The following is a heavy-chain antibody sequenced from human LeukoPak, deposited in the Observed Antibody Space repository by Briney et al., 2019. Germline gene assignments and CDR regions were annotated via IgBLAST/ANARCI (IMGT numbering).Heavy chain of an antibody. CDR2: INHSGSI. J-gene: IGHJ5*01. D-gene: IGHD7-27*01. Sequence: SETLSLTCAVYGRSFSGYYWSWIRQPPGKGLEWIGEINHSGSITYNPSLKSRVTISAEKSKSQFSLRLTSVTAADTAVYYCAKGVWAPRFDSWGQGTLVTVSS. V-gene: IGHV4-34*01. CDR1: GRSFSGYY. CDR3: AKGVWAPRFDS.